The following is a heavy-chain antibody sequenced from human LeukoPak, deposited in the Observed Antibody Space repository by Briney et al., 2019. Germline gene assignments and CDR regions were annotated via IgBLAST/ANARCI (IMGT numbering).Heavy chain of an antibody. CDR2: INHSGST. V-gene: IGHV4-34*01. J-gene: IGHJ4*02. Sequence: RPSETLSLTCAVYGGSFSGYYWSWVRQPPGKGLEWIGEINHSGSTNYNPSLKSRVTISVDTSKNQFSLKLSSVTAADTAVYYCARSPGPNTIFGVVTSSHFDYWGQGTLVTVSS. CDR3: ARSPGPNTIFGVVTSSHFDY. D-gene: IGHD3-3*01. CDR1: GGSFSGYY.